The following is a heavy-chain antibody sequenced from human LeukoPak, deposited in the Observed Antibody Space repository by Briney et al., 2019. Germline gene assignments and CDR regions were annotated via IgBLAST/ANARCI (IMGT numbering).Heavy chain of an antibody. CDR2: ISGSGGST. Sequence: GGSLRLSCAASGFTFSSYAMSWVRQAPGKGLEWVSAISGSGGSTYYADSVKGRFTISRDNSKNTLYLQMNSLRAEDTAVYYCAASSIAARRGSFYIDYWGQGTLVTVSS. D-gene: IGHD6-6*01. CDR3: AASSIAARRGSFYIDY. J-gene: IGHJ4*02. V-gene: IGHV3-23*01. CDR1: GFTFSSYA.